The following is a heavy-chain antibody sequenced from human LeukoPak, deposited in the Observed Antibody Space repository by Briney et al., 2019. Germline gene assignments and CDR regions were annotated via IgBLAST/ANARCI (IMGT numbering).Heavy chain of an antibody. Sequence: GGSLRLSCPATGFTFDDYAMHWVRQAPGKGLEWVSGISWNSGSIGYADSVKGRFTISRDNAKNSLYLQMNSLRAEDTALYYCSTLYSWGQGTLVTVSS. CDR3: STLYS. CDR2: ISWNSGSI. D-gene: IGHD3-3*01. V-gene: IGHV3-9*01. J-gene: IGHJ4*02. CDR1: GFTFDDYA.